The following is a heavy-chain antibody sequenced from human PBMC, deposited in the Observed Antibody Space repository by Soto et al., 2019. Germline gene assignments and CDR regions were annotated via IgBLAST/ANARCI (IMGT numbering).Heavy chain of an antibody. J-gene: IGHJ6*03. CDR1: GFTVSSNY. CDR2: IYSGGST. Sequence: PGGSLRLSCAASGFTVSSNYMSWVRQAPGKGLEWVSVIYSGGSTYYADSVKGRFTISRDNSKNTLYLQMNSLGAEDTAVYYCARDYYYGSGSYYNPDYYYYYYMDVWGKGTTVTVSS. D-gene: IGHD3-10*01. CDR3: ARDYYYGSGSYYNPDYYYYYYMDV. V-gene: IGHV3-66*01.